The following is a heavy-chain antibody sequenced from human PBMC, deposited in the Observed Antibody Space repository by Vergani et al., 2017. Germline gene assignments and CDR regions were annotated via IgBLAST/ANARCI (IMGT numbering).Heavy chain of an antibody. CDR2: IWYDGSNK. CDR3: AKSGGGMDV. V-gene: IGHV3-33*06. Sequence: QVQLVESGGGVVQPGRSLRLSCAASGFTFSSYGMHWVRQAPGKGLEWVAVIWYDGSNKYYADSVKGRFTISRDNSKNTLYLQMNSLRAEDTAVYYCAKSGGGMDVWGQGTTVTVSS. D-gene: IGHD4-23*01. J-gene: IGHJ6*02. CDR1: GFTFSSYG.